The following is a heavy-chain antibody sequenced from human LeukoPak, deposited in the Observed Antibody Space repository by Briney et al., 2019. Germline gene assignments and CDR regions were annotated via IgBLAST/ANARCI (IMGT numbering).Heavy chain of an antibody. V-gene: IGHV3-23*01. CDR3: AKVALGRWLQLKSYYFDY. J-gene: IGHJ4*02. CDR1: AFTFSSFW. Sequence: QSGGSLKLSCAPSAFTFSSFWMTWVRQAPGKGLEWVSAISGSGGSTYYADSVKGRFTISRDNSKNTLYLQMNSLRAEDTAVYYCAKVALGRWLQLKSYYFDYWGQGTLVTVSS. D-gene: IGHD5-24*01. CDR2: ISGSGGST.